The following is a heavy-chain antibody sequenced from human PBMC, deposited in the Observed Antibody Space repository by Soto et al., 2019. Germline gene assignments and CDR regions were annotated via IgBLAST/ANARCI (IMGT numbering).Heavy chain of an antibody. D-gene: IGHD1-1*01. J-gene: IGHJ4*02. Sequence: ASVKVSCKVSGYTLTELSMHWVRQAPGKGLEWMGGFDPEDGETIYAQKFQGRVTMTEDTSTDTAYMELSGLRSEDTAVYYCATGSYNWNDGGFDYWGQGTLVTSPQ. CDR2: FDPEDGET. CDR1: GYTLTELS. V-gene: IGHV1-24*01. CDR3: ATGSYNWNDGGFDY.